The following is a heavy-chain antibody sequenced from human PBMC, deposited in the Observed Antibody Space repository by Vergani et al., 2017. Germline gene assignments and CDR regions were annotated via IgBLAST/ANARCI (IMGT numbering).Heavy chain of an antibody. V-gene: IGHV3-23*01. J-gene: IGHJ4*02. CDR1: GFTFSACP. D-gene: IGHD3-22*01. CDR2: ISARYPST. CDR3: ARLSYDTAPYLQGGYDC. Sequence: EVQLLQSGGGVIQPGGSVRLSCAASGFTFSACPMTWVRQAPGKGLEWVSAISARYPSTYYADSVKGRFTISRDNSKNMLYLQMNSLRAEDTAVYYCARLSYDTAPYLQGGYDCLGQGTLVSVSP.